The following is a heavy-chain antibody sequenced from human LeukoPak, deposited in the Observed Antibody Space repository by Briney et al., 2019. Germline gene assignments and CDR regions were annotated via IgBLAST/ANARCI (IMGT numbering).Heavy chain of an antibody. CDR1: GFTFSNYW. Sequence: PGGSLRLSCAASGFTFSNYWMGWVRQAPGEGLEWVANIKQDGSQKYFGDSVKGRFTISRDNAENSLFLQMSSLRDEDTAVYYCARDSGSYHFDSCWGQGTLVTVSS. V-gene: IGHV3-7*01. CDR2: IKQDGSQK. J-gene: IGHJ4*02. D-gene: IGHD1-26*01. CDR3: ARDSGSYHFDSC.